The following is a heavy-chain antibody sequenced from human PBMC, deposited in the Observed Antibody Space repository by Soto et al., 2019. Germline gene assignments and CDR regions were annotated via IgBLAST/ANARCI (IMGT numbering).Heavy chain of an antibody. D-gene: IGHD3-3*01. Sequence: EVQLVESGGGLVQPGGSLRLSCAATGFTFSSYSMNWVRQAPGKGLEWVSYISSSSSTIYYADSVKGRFTISRDNAKNSLYLQMNSLRDEDTAVYYCARDAANYDFWSGYYTLHGMDVWGQGTTVTVSS. CDR2: ISSSSSTI. J-gene: IGHJ6*02. V-gene: IGHV3-48*02. CDR1: GFTFSSYS. CDR3: ARDAANYDFWSGYYTLHGMDV.